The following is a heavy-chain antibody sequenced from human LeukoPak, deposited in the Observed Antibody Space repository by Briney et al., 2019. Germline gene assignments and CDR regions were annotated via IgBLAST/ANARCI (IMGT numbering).Heavy chain of an antibody. Sequence: SQTLSLTCTVAGGSISSGGYYWSWIRQHPGKGLEWIGYIYYSGSTYYNPSLNSRVTISVDTSKNQFSLKLSSVTAADTAVYYCARDRLVVPAVNYYYGMDVWGKGTTVTVSS. D-gene: IGHD2-2*01. J-gene: IGHJ6*04. CDR3: ARDRLVVPAVNYYYGMDV. CDR2: IYYSGST. V-gene: IGHV4-31*03. CDR1: GGSISSGGYY.